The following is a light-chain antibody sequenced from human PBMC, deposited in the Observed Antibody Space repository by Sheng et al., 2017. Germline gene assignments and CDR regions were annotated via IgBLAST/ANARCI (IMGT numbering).Light chain of an antibody. Sequence: EIVLTQSPGTLSLSPGERATLSCRASQGVSSSYLAWYQHKPGQAPKLLIYDASNRATGIPPRFSGSGSGTDFTLTISSLEPEDFAVYYCQQYGSSPLFTFGPGTKVDIK. CDR3: QQYGSSPLFT. CDR2: DAS. V-gene: IGKV3-20*01. J-gene: IGKJ3*01. CDR1: QGVSSSY.